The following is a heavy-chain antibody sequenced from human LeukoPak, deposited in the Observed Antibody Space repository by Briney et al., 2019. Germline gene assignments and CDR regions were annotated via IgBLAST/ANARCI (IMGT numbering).Heavy chain of an antibody. Sequence: GASVKVSCKASGGTFSSYAISWVRQAPGQGLEWMGRIVPILGIANYAQKFQGRVTITADKSTSTAYMELSSLRSEDTAVYYCARGGSGWYNVAFDIWGQGTMVTVSS. CDR2: IVPILGIA. J-gene: IGHJ3*02. CDR3: ARGGSGWYNVAFDI. V-gene: IGHV1-69*04. CDR1: GGTFSSYA. D-gene: IGHD6-19*01.